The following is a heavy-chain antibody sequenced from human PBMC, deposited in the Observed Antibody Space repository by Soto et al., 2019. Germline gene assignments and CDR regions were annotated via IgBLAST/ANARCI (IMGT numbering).Heavy chain of an antibody. Sequence: QVQLVESGGGVVQPGRSLRLSCAASGFTFSTHAMHWVRQAPGKGLECVAIVSFDGSNKYYADSVKGRFTLSRDNSKNTLYLQMSGLTPADTAVYYCARDQTGTTTTGGGRIDHWGQGTLVTVSS. J-gene: IGHJ4*02. CDR1: GFTFSTHA. D-gene: IGHD1-1*01. V-gene: IGHV3-30-3*01. CDR2: VSFDGSNK. CDR3: ARDQTGTTTTGGGRIDH.